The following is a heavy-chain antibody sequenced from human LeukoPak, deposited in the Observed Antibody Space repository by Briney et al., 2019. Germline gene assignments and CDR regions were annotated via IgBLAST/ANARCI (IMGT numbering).Heavy chain of an antibody. CDR2: IRQDGSKI. V-gene: IGHV3-7*01. CDR1: RFSFSTYA. J-gene: IGHJ6*03. D-gene: IGHD3-10*01. CDR3: ARDRSGYGSDQYYYYMDV. Sequence: QPGRSLRLSCVASRFSFSTYAMHWVRQAPGKGLEWVANIRQDGSKIYYVDPVKGRFTISRDNAKNSLYLQMNSLRAEDTAVYYCARDRSGYGSDQYYYYMDVWGKGTTVTVSS.